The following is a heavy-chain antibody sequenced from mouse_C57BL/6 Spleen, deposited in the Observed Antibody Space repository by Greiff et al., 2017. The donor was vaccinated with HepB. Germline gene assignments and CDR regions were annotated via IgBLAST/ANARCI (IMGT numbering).Heavy chain of an antibody. CDR3: AREGASPFAY. Sequence: VKLQQPGAELVRPGSSVKLSCKASGYTFTSYWMDWVKQRPGQGLEWIGNIYPSDSENHYNQKFKDKSTLTVDKSSSTAYMQLSSLTSEDSAVYYCAREGASPFAYWGQGTLVTVSA. J-gene: IGHJ3*01. V-gene: IGHV1-61*01. CDR1: GYTFTSYW. CDR2: IYPSDSEN.